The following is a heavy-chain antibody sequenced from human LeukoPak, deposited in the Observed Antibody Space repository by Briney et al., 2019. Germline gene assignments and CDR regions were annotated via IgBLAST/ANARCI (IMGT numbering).Heavy chain of an antibody. V-gene: IGHV3-30*04. J-gene: IGHJ4*02. CDR2: IPHDGGGK. Sequence: GRSLRLFCAASGFTFSNYHMHWVRQAPGRGLEWVALIPHDGGGKQYAASVQDRFTISRDNSENTVYLQMNSLRHDDAAVYFCAREGYTSGRTAAFDFWGRGTLVTVSS. CDR3: AREGYTSGRTAAFDF. CDR1: GFTFSNYH. D-gene: IGHD6-19*01.